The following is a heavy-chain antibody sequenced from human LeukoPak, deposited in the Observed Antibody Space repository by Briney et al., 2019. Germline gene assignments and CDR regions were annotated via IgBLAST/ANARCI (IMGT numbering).Heavy chain of an antibody. CDR1: GFTFSSYW. V-gene: IGHV3-7*01. J-gene: IGHJ6*02. Sequence: GGSLRLSCAASGFTFSSYWMSWVRHAPGKGLEWVANIKQGGSEKYYVDSVKGRFTISRDNAKNSLYLQMNSLRAEDTAVYYCARDRFYYGMDVWGQGTTVTVSS. CDR3: ARDRFYYGMDV. CDR2: IKQGGSEK.